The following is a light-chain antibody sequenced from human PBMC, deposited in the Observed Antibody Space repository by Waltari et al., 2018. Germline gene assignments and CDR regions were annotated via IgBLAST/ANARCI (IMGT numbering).Light chain of an antibody. V-gene: IGKV4-1*01. CDR3: QQYYSTLLT. CDR1: QSVLYSSKNKNY. Sequence: DIVMTQSPDSLAVSLGERATINCKSSQSVLYSSKNKNYLAWYQQKPGQPPKLLIYWASTRESGVPDRFSGSGSGTDFTRTISSLQAEDVAVYYCQQYYSTLLTFGGGTKVEIK. CDR2: WAS. J-gene: IGKJ4*01.